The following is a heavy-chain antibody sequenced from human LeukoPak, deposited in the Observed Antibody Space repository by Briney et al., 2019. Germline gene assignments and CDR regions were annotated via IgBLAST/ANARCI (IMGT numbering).Heavy chain of an antibody. Sequence: GESLKISCKGSGYRFTSYWIAWVRQKPGKGLELMGIISPANSETLYSPSFQGHVTMSADSSTAYLQWSSLKASDTAIYYCARRGGNWLDPWGQGTLVTVSS. V-gene: IGHV5-51*01. D-gene: IGHD3-16*01. CDR3: ARRGGNWLDP. J-gene: IGHJ5*02. CDR2: ISPANSET. CDR1: GYRFTSYW.